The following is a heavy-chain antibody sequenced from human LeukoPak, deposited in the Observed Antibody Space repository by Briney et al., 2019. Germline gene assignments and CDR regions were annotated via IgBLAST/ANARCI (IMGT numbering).Heavy chain of an antibody. CDR1: GFSLRTSGMC. CDR3: ARMDMVRGTPDY. D-gene: IGHD3-10*01. V-gene: IGHV2-70*01. CDR2: IDWDDDK. J-gene: IGHJ4*02. Sequence: SGPALVKPPQTLTLTCTFSGFSLRTSGMCVSWIRQPPGKALEWLALIDWDDDKYYSTSLKTRLTISKDTSKNQVVLTMTNMDPVDTATYYCARMDMVRGTPDYWGQGTLVTVSS.